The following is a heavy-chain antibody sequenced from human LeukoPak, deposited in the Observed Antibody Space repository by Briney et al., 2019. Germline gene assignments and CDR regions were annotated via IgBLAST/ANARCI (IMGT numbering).Heavy chain of an antibody. CDR3: ARVGIFGEQAHY. D-gene: IGHD3-10*02. Sequence: RASVKVSCKASGYTFTGYYMHWVRQAPGQGLEWMGWINPNSGGTNYAQKFQGRVTMTRDTSISTAYMELSRLRSDGTAVYYCARVGIFGEQAHYWGQGTLVTVSS. J-gene: IGHJ4*02. CDR1: GYTFTGYY. CDR2: INPNSGGT. V-gene: IGHV1-2*02.